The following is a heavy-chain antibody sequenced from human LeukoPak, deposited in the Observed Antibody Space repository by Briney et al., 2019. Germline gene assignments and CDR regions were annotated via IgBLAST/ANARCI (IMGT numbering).Heavy chain of an antibody. V-gene: IGHV1-2*02. CDR2: INPNSGGT. CDR1: GYTFTGYY. D-gene: IGHD3-9*01. CDR3: ARDPSDYDILSGYESGRFDP. Sequence: GASVKVSCTASGYTFTGYYMHWVRQAPGQGLEWMGWINPNSGGTNYAQKFQGRVTMTRDTSISTAYMELSRLRSDDTAVYYCARDPSDYDILSGYESGRFDPWGQGTLVTVSS. J-gene: IGHJ5*02.